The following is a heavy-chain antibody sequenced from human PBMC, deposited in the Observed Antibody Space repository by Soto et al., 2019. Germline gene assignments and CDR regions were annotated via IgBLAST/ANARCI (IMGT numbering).Heavy chain of an antibody. D-gene: IGHD4-17*01. CDR2: IYPGDSDT. CDR1: GYSFTSYW. V-gene: IGHV5-51*01. J-gene: IGHJ3*02. Sequence: PGESLKISCKGSGYSFTSYWIGWVRQMPGKGLEWMGIIYPGDSDTRYSPSFQGQVTISADKSISTAYLQRSSLKASDTAMYYCARPMTTVTTLDAFDIWGQGTMVTVSS. CDR3: ARPMTTVTTLDAFDI.